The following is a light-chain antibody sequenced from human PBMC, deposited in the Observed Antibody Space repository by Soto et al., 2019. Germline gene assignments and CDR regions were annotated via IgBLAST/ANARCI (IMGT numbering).Light chain of an antibody. CDR2: WAS. J-gene: IGKJ1*01. Sequence: DIVMTQSPDSLAVSLGERATINCKSSQSVLYSANNKNYLAWYQQKPGQPPKLLIYWASTRESGVPDRFSGSGSGTDFTLTISSLQAEAVAVYYCQQYYDAPQNFGQGTKVEIK. CDR1: QSVLYSANNKNY. V-gene: IGKV4-1*01. CDR3: QQYYDAPQN.